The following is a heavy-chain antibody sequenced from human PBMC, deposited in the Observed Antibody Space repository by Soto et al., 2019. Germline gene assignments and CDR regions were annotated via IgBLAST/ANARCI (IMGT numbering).Heavy chain of an antibody. CDR3: ARDLFYGSGSYSFGP. CDR1: GGSISSSNW. Sequence: QVQLQESGPGLVKPSGTLSLTCAVSGGSISSSNWWSWVRQPPGKGLEWIGEIYHSGSTNYHPSLKSRVTTSVDKSTNQFSLKLSSVTAADTAVYYCARDLFYGSGSYSFGPWGQGTLVTVSS. CDR2: IYHSGST. V-gene: IGHV4-4*02. J-gene: IGHJ5*02. D-gene: IGHD3-10*01.